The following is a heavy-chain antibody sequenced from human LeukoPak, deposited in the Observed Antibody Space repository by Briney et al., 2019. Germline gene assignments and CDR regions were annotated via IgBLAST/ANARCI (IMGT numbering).Heavy chain of an antibody. D-gene: IGHD3-3*01. CDR1: GGSISSYY. CDR2: IHDSVNT. Sequence: PSETLSLTCTVSGGSISSYYWTWIRQSPGTGLGWIGYIHDSVNTDYNPSLKSRVTISVDTSNKQFSLKLNSVTAADTAVYYCARGRITIFGVVTPPFDYWGQGTLVTVSP. V-gene: IGHV4-59*01. J-gene: IGHJ4*02. CDR3: ARGRITIFGVVTPPFDY.